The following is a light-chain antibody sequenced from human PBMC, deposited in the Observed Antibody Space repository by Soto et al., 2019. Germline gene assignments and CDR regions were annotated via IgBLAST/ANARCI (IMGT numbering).Light chain of an antibody. V-gene: IGKV4-1*01. Sequence: IVLTPSPHSLPFSLGDRAAINSNSTQTAVSSSNNNNYLDWYLQKPGQAPRLLIYVGSNRASGVPDRFSGSGSGTDFTLNISRLEAEDVAFYYCKQVIKDPLTFGGGTKV. CDR2: VGS. CDR1: QTAVSSSNNNNY. CDR3: KQVIKDPLT. J-gene: IGKJ4*02.